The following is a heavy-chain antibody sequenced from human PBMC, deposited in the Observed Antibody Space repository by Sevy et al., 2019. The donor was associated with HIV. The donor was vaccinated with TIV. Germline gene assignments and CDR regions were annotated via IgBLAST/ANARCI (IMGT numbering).Heavy chain of an antibody. CDR2: ISAYNGNT. V-gene: IGHV1-18*04. CDR3: ARERSILRWYLRAYWYFDL. CDR1: GYTFTSYG. D-gene: IGHD4-17*01. Sequence: ASVKVSCKTSGYTFTSYGISWVRQAPGQGLEWMGWISAYNGNTNYAQKLQGRVTMTTDTSTSTAYMELRSLRSDDTAVYYCARERSILRWYLRAYWYFDLWGRGTLVTVSS. J-gene: IGHJ2*01.